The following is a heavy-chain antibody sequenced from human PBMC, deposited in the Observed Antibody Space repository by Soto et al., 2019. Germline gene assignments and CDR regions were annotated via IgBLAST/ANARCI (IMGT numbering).Heavy chain of an antibody. D-gene: IGHD3-9*01. J-gene: IGHJ6*02. Sequence: SETLSLTCAVFSGSLGDHYWAWIRQSQEKGLEWIGEIHPSGSTDYNPSLKSRLTLSVDTSKNQFSLKLNSVTAADTAVYYCARVDILTVYGCMDVWGQGTTVTVSS. CDR2: IHPSGST. CDR1: SGSLGDHY. V-gene: IGHV4-34*01. CDR3: ARVDILTVYGCMDV.